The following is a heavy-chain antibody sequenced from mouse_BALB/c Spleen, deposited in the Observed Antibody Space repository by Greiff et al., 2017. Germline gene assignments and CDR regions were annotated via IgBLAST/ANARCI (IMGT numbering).Heavy chain of an antibody. CDR3: ARIANYGFPYYYAMDY. J-gene: IGHJ4*01. Sequence: QVTLKVSGPGILQPSQTLSLTCSFSGFSLSTSGMGVGWIRQPSGKGLEWLAHIWWDDDKYYNTALKSGLTISKDTSKNQVFLKIASVDTADTATYYCARIANYGFPYYYAMDYWGQGTSVTVSS. CDR2: IWWDDDK. V-gene: IGHV8-8*01. CDR1: GFSLSTSGMG. D-gene: IGHD1-2*01.